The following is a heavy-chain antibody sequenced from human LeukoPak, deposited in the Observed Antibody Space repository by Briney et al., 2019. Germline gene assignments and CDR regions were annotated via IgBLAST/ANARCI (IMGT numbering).Heavy chain of an antibody. D-gene: IGHD2-2*01. V-gene: IGHV3-30*03. CDR1: GFGFSSYG. Sequence: PGGSLRLSCAASGFGFSSYGMHWVRQAPGKGLDWVAVISYDGSKIYYSDSVKGRFTISRDNSRNTLYLQMNSLRAEDTAVYYCIGYCSSTSCYEVDWGQGTLVTVSS. CDR3: IGYCSSTSCYEVD. J-gene: IGHJ4*02. CDR2: ISYDGSKI.